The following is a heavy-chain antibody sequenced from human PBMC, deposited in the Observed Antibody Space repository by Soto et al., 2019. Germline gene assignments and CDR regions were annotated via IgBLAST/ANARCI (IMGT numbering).Heavy chain of an antibody. V-gene: IGHV1-69*05. Sequence: QVQLVQSGAEVKKPGSSVKVSCKTSGGTFSNYAISWVRQAPGQGLEWMGGITPIFGTANYAQKFQGRITITXXVXMXXAYMELSRLRSEDTAVYYCAQTLGLAVAGPGRFDLWGRGTLVTVSS. D-gene: IGHD6-19*01. J-gene: IGHJ2*01. CDR3: AQTLGLAVAGPGRFDL. CDR2: ITPIFGTA. CDR1: GGTFSNYA.